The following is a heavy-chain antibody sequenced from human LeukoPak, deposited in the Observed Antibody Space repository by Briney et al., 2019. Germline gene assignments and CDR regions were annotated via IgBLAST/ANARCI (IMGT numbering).Heavy chain of an antibody. V-gene: IGHV4-4*07. D-gene: IGHD6-19*01. CDR3: ARDWGSGLSDP. CDR2: VFSTGST. CDR1: GDSITYFY. Sequence: SETLSLTCSVSGDSITYFYWSWFRQPAGKGPEWIGRVFSTGSTNYNPSLNSRVTISVDTSKNQFSLKVNSVTAADTAVYYCARDWGSGLSDPWGQGTLVTVSS. J-gene: IGHJ5*02.